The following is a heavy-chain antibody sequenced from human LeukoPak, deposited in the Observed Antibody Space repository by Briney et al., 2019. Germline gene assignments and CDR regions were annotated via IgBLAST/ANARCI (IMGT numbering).Heavy chain of an antibody. CDR2: IKQDGSEK. V-gene: IGHV3-7*01. CDR1: GFTFSSYW. Sequence: GGSLRLSCAASGFTFSSYWMSWVRQTPGKGLEWVANIKQDGSEKYYVDSVKGRFTISRDNAKNSLYLQMNSLRAEDTAVYYCGSSSWYYFDYWGQGTLVTVSS. CDR3: GSSSWYYFDY. D-gene: IGHD6-13*01. J-gene: IGHJ4*02.